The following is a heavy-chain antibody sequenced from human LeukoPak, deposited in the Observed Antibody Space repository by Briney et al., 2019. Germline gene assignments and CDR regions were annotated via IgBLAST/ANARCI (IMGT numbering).Heavy chain of an antibody. V-gene: IGHV4-38-2*01. CDR1: GYSISSGYY. CDR2: IYHSGST. J-gene: IGHJ5*02. Sequence: KPSETLSLTCAVSGYSISSGYYWGWIPQPPGKGLEWIGSIYHSGSTYYNPSLKSRVTISVDTSKNQFSLKLSSVTAADTAVYYCARLTERRVPYSGYERYWFDPWGQGTLVTVSS. D-gene: IGHD5-12*01. CDR3: ARLTERRVPYSGYERYWFDP.